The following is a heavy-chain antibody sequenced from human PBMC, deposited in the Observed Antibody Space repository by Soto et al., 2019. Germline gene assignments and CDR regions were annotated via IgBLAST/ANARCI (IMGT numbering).Heavy chain of an antibody. J-gene: IGHJ4*02. CDR3: AREDGRTLYFDY. Sequence: QVQLQESGPGLVKPSQTLSLTCTVSGGSISSGDYHWNWIRQPPGEGLEWIGNIHYSGNTYYNPSLKSRVAISVDTSKNQISLNLTSVTAADTAVYYCAREDGRTLYFDYWGQGTLVTVSS. CDR2: IHYSGNT. D-gene: IGHD1-26*01. CDR1: GGSISSGDYH. V-gene: IGHV4-30-4*01.